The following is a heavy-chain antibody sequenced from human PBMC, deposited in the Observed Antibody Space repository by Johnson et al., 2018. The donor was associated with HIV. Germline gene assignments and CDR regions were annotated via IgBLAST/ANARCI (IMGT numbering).Heavy chain of an antibody. V-gene: IGHV3-66*03. CDR1: GFTVSSNY. CDR3: AKWGTITGTTGVFDI. CDR2: SGSGGST. D-gene: IGHD1-7*01. J-gene: IGHJ3*02. Sequence: VQLVESGGGFIQPGGPLRLSCAASGFTVSSNYMNWVRQAPGNGLERVSAISGSGGSTYYADSVKGRFTISRDNSKNTLYLQMNSLRAKDTAVYYCAKWGTITGTTGVFDIWGQGTMVTVSS.